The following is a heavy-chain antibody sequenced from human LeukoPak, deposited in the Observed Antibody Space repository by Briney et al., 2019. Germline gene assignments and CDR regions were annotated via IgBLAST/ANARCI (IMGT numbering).Heavy chain of an antibody. J-gene: IGHJ6*02. V-gene: IGHV1-69*04. CDR3: ARENGDGYNLDYYYGMDV. D-gene: IGHD5-24*01. Sequence: GASVKVSCKASGGTFSSYAISWVRQAPGQGLEWMGRIIPIPGIANYAQKFQGRVTITADKSTSTAYMELSSLRSEDTAVYYCARENGDGYNLDYYYGMDVWGQGTTVTVSS. CDR1: GGTFSSYA. CDR2: IIPIPGIA.